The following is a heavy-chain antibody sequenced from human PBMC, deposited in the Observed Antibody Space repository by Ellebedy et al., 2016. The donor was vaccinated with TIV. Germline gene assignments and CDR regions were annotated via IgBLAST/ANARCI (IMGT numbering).Heavy chain of an antibody. CDR1: GYTFTDYY. CDR3: ARDGAVTTVSDY. CDR2: INPNSGGT. V-gene: IGHV1-2*04. D-gene: IGHD4-17*01. J-gene: IGHJ4*02. Sequence: AASVKVSCKASGYTFTDYYIHWVRQAPGQGLEWMGWINPNSGGTNYAQKFQGWVTMTRDTSISTAYMELNRLRSDDTALYYCARDGAVTTVSDYWGQGSLVTVSS.